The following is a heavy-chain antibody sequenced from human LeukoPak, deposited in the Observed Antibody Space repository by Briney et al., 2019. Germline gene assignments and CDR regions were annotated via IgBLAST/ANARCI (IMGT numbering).Heavy chain of an antibody. CDR1: GYTLTELS. V-gene: IGHV1-24*01. CDR3: AIVDPNYGDYAWFDP. CDR2: FDPEDGET. Sequence: ASVKVSCKVSGYTLTELSMHWVRQAPGKGLEWVGGFDPEDGETIYAQKFQGRVTMTEDTSTDTAYMELSSLRSEDTAVYYCAIVDPNYGDYAWFDPWGQGTLVTVSS. D-gene: IGHD4-17*01. J-gene: IGHJ5*02.